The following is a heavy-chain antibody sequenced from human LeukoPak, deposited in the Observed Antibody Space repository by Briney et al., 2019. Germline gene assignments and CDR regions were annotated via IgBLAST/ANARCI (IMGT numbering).Heavy chain of an antibody. CDR2: IYYIGST. CDR3: ASTYYYDSSGYFQH. Sequence: SETLSLTCTVSGGSVSSGSYYWSWIRQPPGKGLGGIWYIYYIGSTNYSPSLKSRVTISVDTSKNQFSLKLSSVTAADTAVYYCASTYYYDSSGYFQHWGQGTLATVSS. CDR1: GGSVSSGSYY. V-gene: IGHV4-61*01. D-gene: IGHD3-22*01. J-gene: IGHJ1*01.